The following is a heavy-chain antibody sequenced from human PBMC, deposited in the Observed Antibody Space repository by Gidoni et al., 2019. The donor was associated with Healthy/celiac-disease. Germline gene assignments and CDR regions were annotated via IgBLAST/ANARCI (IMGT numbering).Heavy chain of an antibody. D-gene: IGHD6-13*01. CDR1: GFTFSRYG. V-gene: IGHV3-33*01. CDR2: IWDDGSNQ. J-gene: IGHJ6*02. Sequence: QVQRVASGGGVVQPEGTLRLDCSASGFTFSRYGMHWVHQAPGKVLEWVAVIWDDGSNQSYADSVKGRFTISSDNSKNPLYLQMNSLRAEDTAVYYFASTYQQLITHYYYGMDVWGQGTTVTVSS. CDR3: ASTYQQLITHYYYGMDV.